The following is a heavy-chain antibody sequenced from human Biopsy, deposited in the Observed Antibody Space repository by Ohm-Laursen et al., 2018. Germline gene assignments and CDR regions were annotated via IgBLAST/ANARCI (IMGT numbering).Heavy chain of an antibody. CDR3: ARGDYFDSNGYFWFDP. CDR2: IFNSANT. D-gene: IGHD3-22*01. V-gene: IGHV4-31*01. J-gene: IGHJ5*02. CDR1: GGSISSGGSY. Sequence: SQTLSLTCTVSGGSISSGGSYWSWIRQRPGKGLEWIGYIFNSANTYYNPSLKNLITISGDTSKNQFSLKLSSVTAADTAVYYCARGDYFDSNGYFWFDPWDQGTLVTVSS.